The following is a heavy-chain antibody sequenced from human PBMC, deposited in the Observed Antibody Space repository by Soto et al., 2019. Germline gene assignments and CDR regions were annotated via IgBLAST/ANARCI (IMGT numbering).Heavy chain of an antibody. J-gene: IGHJ4*02. CDR2: IYWDDDK. CDR3: AHTLLQWLAYDY. D-gene: IGHD6-19*01. V-gene: IGHV2-5*02. Sequence: QITLKESGPTLVKPTQTLTLTCTFSGFSLSTSGVGVGWIRQPPGKALEWLALIYWDDDKRYSPSLKSRLTIXQXXSKNQVVLTMTNMHPVDTATYYCAHTLLQWLAYDYWGQGTLVTVSS. CDR1: GFSLSTSGVG.